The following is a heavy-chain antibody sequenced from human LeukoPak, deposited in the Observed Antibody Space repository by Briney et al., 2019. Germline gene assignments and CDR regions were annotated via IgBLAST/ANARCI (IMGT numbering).Heavy chain of an antibody. J-gene: IGHJ4*02. CDR2: IYNTGST. D-gene: IGHD6-19*01. CDR1: AYSISSGYY. V-gene: IGHV4-38-2*02. Sequence: SETLSLTCTVSAYSISSGYYWGWIRPPPGKGLEWIGSIYNTGSTFYNPSLKSRVTISVDTSKNQFSLQLRSATAADTAIYYCARVSVEGRGSPRYCFDYWGQGTLVTVSS. CDR3: ARVSVEGRGSPRYCFDY.